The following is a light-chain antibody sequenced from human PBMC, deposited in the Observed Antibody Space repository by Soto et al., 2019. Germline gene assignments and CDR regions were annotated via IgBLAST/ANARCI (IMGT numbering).Light chain of an antibody. CDR3: QRYGGL. V-gene: IGKV3-20*01. CDR1: QSISSSY. J-gene: IGKJ1*01. CDR2: GAS. Sequence: EIVLTQSPGTLSLSPGERPTLSCRASQSISSSYLAWYQQKAGQAPRLLMYGASNRATGIPDRFRGSGSGTDFTLTISRLEPEDFAVYYCQRYGGLFGQGTKVDIK.